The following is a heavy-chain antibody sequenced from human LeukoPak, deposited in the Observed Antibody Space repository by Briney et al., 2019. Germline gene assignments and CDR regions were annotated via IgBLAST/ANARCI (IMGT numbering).Heavy chain of an antibody. CDR1: GGSISTYY. D-gene: IGHD6-13*01. J-gene: IGHJ3*02. Sequence: PSETLSLTCTVSGGSISTYYWNWIRQPPGKGLEYIGYIYYSGSTNYNPSLKSRVTISIDTSKIQFSLKLSSVTAADTAVYYCVRGTPYSSSWLGAFDIWGQGTMVTVSS. V-gene: IGHV4-59*01. CDR2: IYYSGST. CDR3: VRGTPYSSSWLGAFDI.